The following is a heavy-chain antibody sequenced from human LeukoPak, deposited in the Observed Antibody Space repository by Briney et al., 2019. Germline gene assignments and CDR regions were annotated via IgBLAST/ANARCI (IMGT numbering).Heavy chain of an antibody. J-gene: IGHJ6*03. V-gene: IGHV3-74*01. D-gene: IGHD3-16*02. CDR3: ASLVSPRPYYYYYMDV. Sequence: GGSLRLSCAASGFTFSNFWMHWVRQAPGKGLVWVSRINGDGRSISYADSVKGRFTISRDNAKNSLYLQMNSLRAEDTAVYYCASLVSPRPYYYYYMDVWGKGTTVTVSS. CDR2: INGDGRSI. CDR1: GFTFSNFW.